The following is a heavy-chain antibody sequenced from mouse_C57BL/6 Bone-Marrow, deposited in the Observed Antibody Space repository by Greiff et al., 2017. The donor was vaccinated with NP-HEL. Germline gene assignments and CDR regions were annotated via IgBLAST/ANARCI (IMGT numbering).Heavy chain of an antibody. J-gene: IGHJ1*03. CDR1: GYTFTSYW. CDR3: ARSVRYFLYWYFDV. V-gene: IGHV1-69*01. CDR2: IDPSDSYT. Sequence: QVQLQQPGAELVMPGASVKLSCKASGYTFTSYWMHWVKQRPGQGLEWIGEIDPSDSYTNYTQKFKGKSTLTVDKSSSTAYMQLSSLTSEDSAVYYCARSVRYFLYWYFDVGGTGTTVTVSS. D-gene: IGHD1-1*01.